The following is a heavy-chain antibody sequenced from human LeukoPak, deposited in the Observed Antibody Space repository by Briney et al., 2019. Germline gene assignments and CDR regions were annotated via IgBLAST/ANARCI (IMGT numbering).Heavy chain of an antibody. CDR1: GGTFSSYA. CDR3: ARGPSDSRFLEWLLPRSYYFDY. D-gene: IGHD3-3*01. Sequence: SVKVSCKASGGTFSSYAISWVRQAPGQGLEWMGGIIPIFGTANYAQKFQGRVTITTDESTSTAYMELSSLRSEDTAVYYCARGPSDSRFLEWLLPRSYYFDYWGQGTLVTVSS. CDR2: IIPIFGTA. V-gene: IGHV1-69*05. J-gene: IGHJ4*02.